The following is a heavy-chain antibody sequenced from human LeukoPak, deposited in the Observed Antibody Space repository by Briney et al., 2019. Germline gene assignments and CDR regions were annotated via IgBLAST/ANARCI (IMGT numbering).Heavy chain of an antibody. CDR1: GGTFSSYA. CDR2: IIPIFGTA. CDR3: ARDVCSSTSCYGKDAFDI. D-gene: IGHD2-2*01. J-gene: IGHJ3*02. Sequence: SVKLSCKASGGTFSSYAISWVRQAPGQGLEWMGGIIPIFGTANYAQKFQGRVTITADKSTSTAYMELSSLRSEDTAVYYCARDVCSSTSCYGKDAFDIWGQGTMVTVSS. V-gene: IGHV1-69*06.